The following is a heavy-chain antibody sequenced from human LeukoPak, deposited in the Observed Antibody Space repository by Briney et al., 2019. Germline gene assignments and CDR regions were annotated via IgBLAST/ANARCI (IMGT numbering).Heavy chain of an antibody. CDR1: GGSFSGYY. D-gene: IGHD6-6*01. V-gene: IGHV4-34*01. CDR2: INHSGNT. CDR3: AKTPTALVRGGYYFDN. J-gene: IGHJ4*02. Sequence: SETLSLTCAVYGGSFSGYYWSWIRQPPGKGLGWIGDINHSGNTDYNPSLKSRLTISVDTSKNQFSLKLRSVTAADTALYYCAKTPTALVRGGYYFDNWGRGTLVTVSS.